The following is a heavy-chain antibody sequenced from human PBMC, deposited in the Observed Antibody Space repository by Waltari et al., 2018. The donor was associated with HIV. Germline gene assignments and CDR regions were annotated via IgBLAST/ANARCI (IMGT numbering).Heavy chain of an antibody. V-gene: IGHV1-69*12. CDR2: SVAIIGCE. CDR3: ARGGVSWDYYNPMDV. Sequence: QAQLLQSGAVVMSPGTSVKVSCKASGGTFYSSSSSHFTWVRQAPGPGREGMGGSVAIIGCEHVAPSMRVRLKFSVDELTSTMELRSLTSEDTATYYCARGGVSWDYYNPMDVWGPGTTVIVSS. D-gene: IGHD3-3*01. CDR1: GGTFYSSSSSH. J-gene: IGHJ6*02.